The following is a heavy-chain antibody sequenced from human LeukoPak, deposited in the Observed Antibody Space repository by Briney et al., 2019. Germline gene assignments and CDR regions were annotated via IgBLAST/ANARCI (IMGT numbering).Heavy chain of an antibody. CDR1: GYSFTTHW. V-gene: IGHV5-51*01. Sequence: GESLKISCKGSGYSFTTHWIGWVRQMPGKGLEWMGIIYPTDSDTRYSPSFQGQVTISADKSISTAYLQWSSLRASDTAMYYCARQTYYYDTSGLAYWYFDLWGRGTLVTVSS. J-gene: IGHJ2*01. CDR2: IYPTDSDT. CDR3: ARQTYYYDTSGLAYWYFDL. D-gene: IGHD3-22*01.